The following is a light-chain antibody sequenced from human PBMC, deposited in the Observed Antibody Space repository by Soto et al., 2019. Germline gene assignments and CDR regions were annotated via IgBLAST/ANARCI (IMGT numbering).Light chain of an antibody. Sequence: QSVLTQPASVSGSPGQSIIISCTGTSSDVGGYNYVSWYQQHPDKAPRLMIYDVSNRPSGVSDRFSGSKSGDTASLTISGLQAEDEADYYCTSFTSRHTYVFGTGTKVTVL. V-gene: IGLV2-14*03. J-gene: IGLJ1*01. CDR2: DVS. CDR1: SSDVGGYNY. CDR3: TSFTSRHTYV.